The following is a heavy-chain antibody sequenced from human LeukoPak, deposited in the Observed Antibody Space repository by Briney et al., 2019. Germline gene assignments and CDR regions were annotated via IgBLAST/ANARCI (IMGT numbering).Heavy chain of an antibody. CDR2: ISGSGGST. V-gene: IGHV3-23*01. J-gene: IGHJ4*02. Sequence: GGSLMLSCAASGFTFSSYAMSWVSQAPGKGLEWVSAISGSGGSTYYADSVKGRFTISRDNSKNTLYLQMNSLRAEDTAVYYCANDEYSSSSRYWGQGTLVTVSS. D-gene: IGHD6-6*01. CDR1: GFTFSSYA. CDR3: ANDEYSSSSRY.